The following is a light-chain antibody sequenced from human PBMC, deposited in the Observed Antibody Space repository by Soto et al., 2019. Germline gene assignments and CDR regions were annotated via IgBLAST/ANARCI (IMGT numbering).Light chain of an antibody. CDR1: SSDVGSYNL. CDR3: CSYAGSSFYV. CDR2: EGS. J-gene: IGLJ1*01. Sequence: ALAQPASVSGSPGQSITISCTGTSSDVGSYNLVSWYQQHPGKAPKLMIYEGSKRPSGVSNRFSGSKSGNTASLTISGLQAEDEADYYCCSYAGSSFYVFGTGTKVTVL. V-gene: IGLV2-23*01.